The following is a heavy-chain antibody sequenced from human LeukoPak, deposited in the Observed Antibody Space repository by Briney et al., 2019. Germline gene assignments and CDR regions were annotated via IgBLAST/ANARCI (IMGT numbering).Heavy chain of an antibody. CDR3: ARGLWFGEFIPNGMDV. J-gene: IGHJ6*04. D-gene: IGHD3-10*01. CDR2: ISAYNGNT. V-gene: IGHV1-18*04. CDR1: GYTFTSYG. Sequence: ASVKVSCKASGYTFTSYGISWVRQAPGQGLEWMGWISAYNGNTSYAQKLQGRVTMTTDTSTSTAYMELRSLRSDDTAVYYCARGLWFGEFIPNGMDVWGKGTTVTVSS.